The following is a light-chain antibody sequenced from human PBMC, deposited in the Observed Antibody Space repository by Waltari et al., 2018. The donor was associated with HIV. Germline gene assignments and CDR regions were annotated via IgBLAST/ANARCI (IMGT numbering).Light chain of an antibody. V-gene: IGLV2-8*01. CDR2: EVN. CDR3: CSYAGSNNFV. J-gene: IGLJ1*01. Sequence: SALTQPPSASGSPGQSVTISCTGTFSYVAAYDYVSWYHLHPGKAPKLIILEVNKRPSGVPDRFFGSKSGNAASLTVSGLQAWDEADYYCCSYAGSNNFVFGTGTKVTVL. CDR1: FSYVAAYDY.